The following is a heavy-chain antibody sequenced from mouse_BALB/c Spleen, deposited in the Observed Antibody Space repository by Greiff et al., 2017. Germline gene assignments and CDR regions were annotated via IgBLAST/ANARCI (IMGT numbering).Heavy chain of an antibody. CDR3: ARAGVRRLYYAMDY. V-gene: IGHV3-6*02. D-gene: IGHD2-14*01. Sequence: DVKLQESGPGLVKPSQSLSLTCSVTRYSITSGYYWNWIRQFPGNKLEWMGYISYDGSNNYNPSLKNRISITRDTSKNQFFLKLNSVTTEDTATYYCARAGVRRLYYAMDYWGQGTSVTVSS. CDR1: RYSITSGYY. CDR2: ISYDGSN. J-gene: IGHJ4*01.